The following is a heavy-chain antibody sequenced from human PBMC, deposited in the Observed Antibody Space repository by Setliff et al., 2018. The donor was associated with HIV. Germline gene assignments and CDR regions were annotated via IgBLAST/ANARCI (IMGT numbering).Heavy chain of an antibody. D-gene: IGHD3-16*01. Sequence: SETLSLTCTVSGGSISSTNYFWGWIRQPPGKGLEWIGTIYYHGSTYYNPSLKSPVTISIDTSKNQFSLQLTSVTAADTAVYYCVNPSGAMGDFDSWGQGTLVTVSS. CDR1: GGSISSTNYF. CDR2: IYYHGST. CDR3: VNPSGAMGDFDS. V-gene: IGHV4-39*01. J-gene: IGHJ4*02.